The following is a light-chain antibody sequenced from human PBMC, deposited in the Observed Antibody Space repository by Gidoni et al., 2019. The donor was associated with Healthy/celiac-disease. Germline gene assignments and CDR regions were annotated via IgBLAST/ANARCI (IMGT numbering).Light chain of an antibody. Sequence: TITCRASQSISSWLAWYQQKPGRAPKLLIYKASSLESGVPSRFSGSGSGTEFTLTISSLQHDDFATYYCQQYNSYPYTFGQXTKLEIK. CDR3: QQYNSYPYT. V-gene: IGKV1-5*03. CDR2: KAS. CDR1: QSISSW. J-gene: IGKJ2*01.